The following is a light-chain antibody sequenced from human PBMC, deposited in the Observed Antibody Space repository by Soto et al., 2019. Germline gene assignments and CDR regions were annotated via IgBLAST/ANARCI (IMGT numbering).Light chain of an antibody. CDR3: SSYTNSSTPVV. CDR2: DVS. V-gene: IGLV2-14*01. J-gene: IGLJ2*01. Sequence: QSALTQPASVSGSPGQSITISCTGSSSDVGGHNYVSWYQQHPGQAPKVIIYDVSHRPSGVSIRFSGSKSGITASLTISGLQAEDEAGYYCSSYTNSSTPVVFGGGTQLTVL. CDR1: SSDVGGHNY.